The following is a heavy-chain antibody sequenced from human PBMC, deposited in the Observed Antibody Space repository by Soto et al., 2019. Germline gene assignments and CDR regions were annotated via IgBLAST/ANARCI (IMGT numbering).Heavy chain of an antibody. CDR3: ARDSYLYCSGGSCFPAYYFDY. D-gene: IGHD2-15*01. CDR1: GFTFRSYG. J-gene: IGHJ4*02. V-gene: IGHV3-33*01. Sequence: PGGSLRLSCSASGFTFRSYGMHWVRQAPGKGLEWVAVIWYDGSNKYYADSVKGRFTISRDNSKNTLYLQMNSLRAEDTAVYYCARDSYLYCSGGSCFPAYYFDYWGQGALVTVSS. CDR2: IWYDGSNK.